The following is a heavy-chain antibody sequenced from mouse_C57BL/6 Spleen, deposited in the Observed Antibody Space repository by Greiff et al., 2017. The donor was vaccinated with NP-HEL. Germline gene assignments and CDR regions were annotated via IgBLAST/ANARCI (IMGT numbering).Heavy chain of an antibody. J-gene: IGHJ4*01. CDR2: IYPGHSDT. Sequence: VQLQQSGTVLARPGASVKMSCKTSGYTFTSYWMHWVKQRPGQGLEWIGAIYPGHSDTSYNQKFKGKAKLTAVTSASTAYMELSSLTNEDSAVYYCTNGYDEYYYAMDYWGQGTSVTVSS. CDR1: GYTFTSYW. CDR3: TNGYDEYYYAMDY. D-gene: IGHD2-2*01. V-gene: IGHV1-5*01.